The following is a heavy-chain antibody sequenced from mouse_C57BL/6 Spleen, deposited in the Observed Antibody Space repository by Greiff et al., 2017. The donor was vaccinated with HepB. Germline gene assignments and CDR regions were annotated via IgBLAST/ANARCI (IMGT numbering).Heavy chain of an antibody. CDR3: ARLVGDAMDY. J-gene: IGHJ4*01. D-gene: IGHD1-1*02. CDR1: GYTFTSYW. Sequence: QVQLKQPGAELVMPGASVKLSCKASGYTFTSYWMHWVKQRPGQGLEWIGEIDPSDSYTNYNQKFKGKSTLTVDKSSSTAYMQLSSLTSEDSAVYYCARLVGDAMDYWGQGTSVTVSS. CDR2: IDPSDSYT. V-gene: IGHV1-69*01.